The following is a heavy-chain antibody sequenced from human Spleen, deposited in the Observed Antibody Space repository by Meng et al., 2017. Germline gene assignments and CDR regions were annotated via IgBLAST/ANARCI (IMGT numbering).Heavy chain of an antibody. D-gene: IGHD3-10*01. V-gene: IGHV3-23*01. J-gene: IGHJ4*02. CDR2: VSGSGGNT. CDR3: AKDFRYYYGSGSFN. Sequence: GESLKISCAASGFTFSDYAMSWVRQAPGKGLEWVSAVSGSGGNTYYADSVKGRFTVSRDNSKNTLYLQMTSLRAEDTAVYYCAKDFRYYYGSGSFNWGQGTLVTVSS. CDR1: GFTFSDYA.